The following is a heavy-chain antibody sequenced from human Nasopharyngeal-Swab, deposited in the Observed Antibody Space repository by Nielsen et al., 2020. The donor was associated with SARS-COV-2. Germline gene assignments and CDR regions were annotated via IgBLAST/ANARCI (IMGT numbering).Heavy chain of an antibody. J-gene: IGHJ4*02. CDR2: IYYSGST. CDR3: ARQDYYDRGFDY. D-gene: IGHD3-22*01. Sequence: WIRQPPGKGLEWIGSIYYSGSTYYNPSLKSRVTISVDTSKSQFSLKLSSVTAADTAVYYCARQDYYDRGFDYWGQGTLVTVSS. V-gene: IGHV4-39*01.